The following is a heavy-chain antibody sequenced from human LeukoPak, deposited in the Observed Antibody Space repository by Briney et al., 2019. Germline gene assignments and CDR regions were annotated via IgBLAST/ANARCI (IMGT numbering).Heavy chain of an antibody. CDR2: IRYDGSNK. V-gene: IGHV3-30*02. J-gene: IGHJ6*03. CDR1: GFTFSSYG. Sequence: GGSLRLSCAASGFTFSSYGMHWVRQAPGKGLEWVVFIRYDGSNKYYADSVKGRFTVSRDNSKNTLFLQMNSLRAEDTAVYYCAKDRGDYYYYYYMDVWGKGTTVTVSS. D-gene: IGHD3-10*01. CDR3: AKDRGDYYYYYYMDV.